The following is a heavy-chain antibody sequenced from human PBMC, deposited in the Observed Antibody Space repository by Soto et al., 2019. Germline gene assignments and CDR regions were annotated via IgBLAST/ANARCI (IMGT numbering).Heavy chain of an antibody. CDR2: IWYDGSNK. V-gene: IGHV3-33*01. CDR3: ARDLNWGSAFDY. J-gene: IGHJ4*02. Sequence: WWSLRLSCSASVFTFSSYGMHWFRQAPGKGLEWVAVIWYDGSNKYYADSVKGRFTISRDNSKNTLYLQMNSLRAEDTAVYYCARDLNWGSAFDYWGQGTLVTVSS. D-gene: IGHD7-27*01. CDR1: VFTFSSYG.